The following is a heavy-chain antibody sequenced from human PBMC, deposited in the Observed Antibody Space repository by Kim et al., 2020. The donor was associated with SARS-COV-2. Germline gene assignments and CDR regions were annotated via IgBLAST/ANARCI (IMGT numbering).Heavy chain of an antibody. V-gene: IGHV3-33*01. J-gene: IGHJ6*02. Sequence: GGSLRLSCAASGFTFSSYGMHWVRQAPGKGLEWVAVIWYDGSNKYYADSVKGRFTISRDNSKNTLYLQMNSLRAEDTAVYYCARDLWLVGSVVAAAGRPGGYYGMDVWGQGTTVTVSS. CDR3: ARDLWLVGSVVAAAGRPGGYYGMDV. D-gene: IGHD6-13*01. CDR1: GFTFSSYG. CDR2: IWYDGSNK.